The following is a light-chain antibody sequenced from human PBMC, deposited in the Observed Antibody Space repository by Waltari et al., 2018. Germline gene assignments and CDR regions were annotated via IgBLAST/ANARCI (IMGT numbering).Light chain of an antibody. CDR1: QSVSSSY. CDR2: GAS. V-gene: IGKV3-20*01. Sequence: EIVLTQSPGTLSLSPGERATLSCRVSQSVSSSYLAWYQQKPGQAPRLLIYGASSRATGIPARFSGSGSGTDVTITISRLEPEDFAVYYCQQYGSSPPVTFGQGTRLEIK. J-gene: IGKJ5*01. CDR3: QQYGSSPPVT.